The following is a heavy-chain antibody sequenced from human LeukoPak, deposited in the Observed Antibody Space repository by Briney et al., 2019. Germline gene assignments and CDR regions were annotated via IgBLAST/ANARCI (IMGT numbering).Heavy chain of an antibody. Sequence: GGSLRLSCVASGFTFSSYYMSWIRQAPGKGLEWVAFIRYDGSNKYYADSVKGRFTISRDNSKNTLYLQMNSLRAEDTAVYYCEKDILTGSNWSDPWGQGTQVTVSS. J-gene: IGHJ5*02. CDR1: GFTFSSYY. CDR3: EKDILTGSNWSDP. V-gene: IGHV3-30*02. CDR2: IRYDGSNK. D-gene: IGHD3-9*01.